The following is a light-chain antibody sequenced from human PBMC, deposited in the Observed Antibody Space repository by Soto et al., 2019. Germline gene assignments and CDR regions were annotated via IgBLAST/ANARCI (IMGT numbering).Light chain of an antibody. V-gene: IGLV2-23*01. CDR3: CSYARSSTSVV. J-gene: IGLJ2*01. CDR1: SSDVGGYNL. CDR2: EGI. Sequence: QSALTQPASVSGSPGQSITISCTGTSSDVGGYNLVSWYQQHPGKAPKLMIYEGINRPSGVSNRFSGSKSGNTASLTISGLQAEDEADYYCCSYARSSTSVVFGGGTKLTVL.